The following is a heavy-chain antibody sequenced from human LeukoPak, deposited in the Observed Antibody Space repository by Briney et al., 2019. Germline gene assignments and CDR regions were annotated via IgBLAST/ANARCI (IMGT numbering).Heavy chain of an antibody. CDR3: ARDLGQDSDY. V-gene: IGHV3-53*01. J-gene: IGHJ4*02. CDR1: GSISSSNW. CDR2: IYTGGST. Sequence: PSGTLSLTCAVSGGSISSSNWWSWVRQAPGKGLEWVSVIYTGGSTFYADSVRGRFTISRDSSKNTLYLQMNSLRAEDTAVYYCARDLGQDSDYWGQGTLVTVSS.